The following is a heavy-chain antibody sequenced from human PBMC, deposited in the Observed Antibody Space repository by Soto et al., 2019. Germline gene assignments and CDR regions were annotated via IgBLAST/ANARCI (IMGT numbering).Heavy chain of an antibody. Sequence: GESLKISCQSSGYTFSNCWIGWVRQLPGKGLEWMGIIYPGDHETRYSPSFHGKVTISADRSINTAYLQWNSLEASDTAFYFCARSPRSSPSFDYWGQGALVTVSS. CDR1: GYTFSNCW. V-gene: IGHV5-51*01. D-gene: IGHD6-13*01. CDR2: IYPGDHET. CDR3: ARSPRSSPSFDY. J-gene: IGHJ4*02.